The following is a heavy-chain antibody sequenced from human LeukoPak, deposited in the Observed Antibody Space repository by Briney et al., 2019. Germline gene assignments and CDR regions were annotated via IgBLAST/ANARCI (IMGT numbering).Heavy chain of an antibody. D-gene: IGHD1-26*01. CDR2: ISAYNGNT. CDR1: GYTFTSYG. V-gene: IGHV1-18*01. CDR3: ARVADPYSGSYFDY. Sequence: ASVKVSCKASGYTFTSYGISWVRQAPGQGLEWMGWISAYNGNTNYAQKLQGRVTMTTDTSTSTAYMELRSPRSDDTAVYYCARVADPYSGSYFDYWGQGTLVTVSS. J-gene: IGHJ4*02.